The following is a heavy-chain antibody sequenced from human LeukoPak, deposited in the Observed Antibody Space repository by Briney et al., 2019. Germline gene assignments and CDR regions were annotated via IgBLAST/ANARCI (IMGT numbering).Heavy chain of an antibody. J-gene: IGHJ4*02. CDR1: GFTFSSYA. V-gene: IGHV3-30-3*01. D-gene: IGHD2-2*01. CDR2: ISYDGSNK. CDR3: ARDWARSYQLLEYYFDY. Sequence: GGSLRLSCVASGFTFSSYAMHWVRQAPGKGLEWVAVISYDGSNKYYADSVKGRFTISRDNSKNTLYLQMNSLRAEDTAVYYCARDWARSYQLLEYYFDYWGQGTLVTVSS.